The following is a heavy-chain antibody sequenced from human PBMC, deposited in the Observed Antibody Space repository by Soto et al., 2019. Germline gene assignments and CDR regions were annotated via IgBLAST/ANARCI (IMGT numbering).Heavy chain of an antibody. CDR1: GFTFSSYA. Sequence: GGSLRLSCAASGFTFSSYAMHWVRQAPGKGLEWVAVISYDGSNKYYADSVKGRFTISRDNSKNTLYLQMNSLRAEDTAVYYCSRCLSGSYVDPYYYYGMDVWGQGTTVTVSS. CDR3: SRCLSGSYVDPYYYYGMDV. V-gene: IGHV3-30-3*01. CDR2: ISYDGSNK. J-gene: IGHJ6*02. D-gene: IGHD1-26*01.